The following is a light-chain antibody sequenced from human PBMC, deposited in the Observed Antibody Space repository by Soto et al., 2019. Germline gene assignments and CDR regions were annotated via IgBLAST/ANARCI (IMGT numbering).Light chain of an antibody. CDR3: ATWDSSLRAVV. V-gene: IGLV1-51*01. J-gene: IGLJ2*01. CDR2: DTN. Sequence: QSVLTQSPSVSAAPGQKVTISCSGGSSNIGNNYVSWYQHVPGTAPKLLIYDTNKRPAGIPDRVSASKSGTSATLGITGLQTGDEADYYCATWDSSLRAVVFGGGTKLTVL. CDR1: SSNIGNNY.